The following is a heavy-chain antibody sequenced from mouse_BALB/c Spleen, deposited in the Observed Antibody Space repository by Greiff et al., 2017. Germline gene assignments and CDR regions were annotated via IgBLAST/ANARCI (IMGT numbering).Heavy chain of an antibody. CDR2: IDTSDSYT. V-gene: IGHV1-69*01. CDR3: AKGDAYSSFAY. Sequence: QVQLKQPGAELVMPGASVKMSCKASGYTFTDYWMHWVKQRPGQGLEWIGAIDTSDSYTSYNQKFKGKATLTVDESSSTAYMQLSSLTSEDSAVYYCAKGDAYSSFAYWGQGTLVTVSA. D-gene: IGHD2-10*01. J-gene: IGHJ3*01. CDR1: GYTFTDYW.